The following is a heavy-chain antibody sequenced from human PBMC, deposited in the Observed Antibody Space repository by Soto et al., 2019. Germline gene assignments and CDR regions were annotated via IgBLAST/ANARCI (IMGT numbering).Heavy chain of an antibody. D-gene: IGHD3-16*01. CDR2: ISSSSSTI. CDR3: ARGGAYLTFDY. J-gene: IGHJ4*02. CDR1: GFTFSSYS. Sequence: EVQLVESGGGLVQPGGSLRLSCAASGFTFSSYSMNWVRQAPGKGLEWVSYISSSSSTIYYADSVKGRFTISRDNAKNSLYLQMYSLRDEDTAVYYCARGGAYLTFDYWGQGTLVTVTS. V-gene: IGHV3-48*02.